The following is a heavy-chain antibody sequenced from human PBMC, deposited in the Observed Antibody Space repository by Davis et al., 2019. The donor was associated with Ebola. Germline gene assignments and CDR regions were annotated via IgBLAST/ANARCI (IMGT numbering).Heavy chain of an antibody. J-gene: IGHJ5*02. Sequence: SVKVSCKASGGTFSSYTISWVRQAPGQGLEWMGRIIPILGIANYAQKFQGRATITADKSTSTAYMELSSLRSEDTAVYYCARDSGSFIAWFDPWGQGTLVTVSS. CDR2: IIPILGIA. D-gene: IGHD1-26*01. CDR3: ARDSGSFIAWFDP. CDR1: GGTFSSYT. V-gene: IGHV1-69*04.